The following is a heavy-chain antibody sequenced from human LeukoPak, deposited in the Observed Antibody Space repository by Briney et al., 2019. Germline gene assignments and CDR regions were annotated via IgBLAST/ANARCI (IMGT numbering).Heavy chain of an antibody. Sequence: GGPLRLSCAASGFSFRSCWMHWVRQAPGKELVWVSRINGDGSTTNYADSVRGRFTISRDNAKNTLYLQMNSVRADDSAVYFCASLVGGYYPPVEAFDVWGQGTMVTVSS. CDR3: ASLVGGYYPPVEAFDV. CDR2: INGDGSTT. V-gene: IGHV3-74*01. D-gene: IGHD3-3*01. J-gene: IGHJ3*01. CDR1: GFSFRSCW.